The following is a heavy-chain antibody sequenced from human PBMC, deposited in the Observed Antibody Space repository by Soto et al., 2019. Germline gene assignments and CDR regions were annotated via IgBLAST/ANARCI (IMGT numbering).Heavy chain of an antibody. CDR3: VNQEVGATVYFDH. J-gene: IGHJ4*02. D-gene: IGHD1-26*01. CDR2: ISSSGGST. Sequence: EVQLLEFGGGLVQPGGSLRLSCAASGFTFSSYAMSWVRQAPGKGLEWVSAISSSGGSTFYADSVKGRFTTSRDNSRDTLFLEMNGLRVEDTAVYYCVNQEVGATVYFDHWGQGTLVTVSS. V-gene: IGHV3-23*01. CDR1: GFTFSSYA.